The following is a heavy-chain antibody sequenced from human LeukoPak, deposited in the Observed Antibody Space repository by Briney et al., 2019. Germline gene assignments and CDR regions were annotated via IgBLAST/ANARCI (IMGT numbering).Heavy chain of an antibody. D-gene: IGHD1-14*01. V-gene: IGHV2-5*02. CDR2: IYWDDDK. CDR3: AYRRSGYNWNHGDFDY. J-gene: IGHJ4*02. CDR1: GFSLTTTGVG. Sequence: SGPTLVNPTQALALTCTFSGFSLTTTGVGVGWIRQSPGKALEWLALIYWDDDKRYNPSLKNRLTIMKDTSRNQVVLTLTNVDPVDTATYYCAYRRSGYNWNHGDFDYWGQGTLVTVSS.